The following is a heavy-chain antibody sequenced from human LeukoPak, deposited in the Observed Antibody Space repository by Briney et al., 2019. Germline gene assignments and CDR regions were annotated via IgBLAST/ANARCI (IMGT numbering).Heavy chain of an antibody. Sequence: SETLSLTCTVSGDSISPYHWCWIRQPPGQGLEWIGYIYYSGSTSYNPSLKSRVTISLDTSKNQFALRLNSMTAADPAVFYCGRSNGDGGGASDIWGQGTMVTVSS. D-gene: IGHD4-17*01. CDR3: GRSNGDGGGASDI. J-gene: IGHJ3*02. CDR1: GDSISPYH. CDR2: IYYSGST. V-gene: IGHV4-59*01.